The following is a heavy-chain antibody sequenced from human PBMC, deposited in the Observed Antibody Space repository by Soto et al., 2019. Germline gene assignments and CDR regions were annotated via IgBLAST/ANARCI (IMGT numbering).Heavy chain of an antibody. J-gene: IGHJ6*03. CDR2: IKQDGSEK. V-gene: IGHV3-7*01. CDR3: ARRMATTYYYYYYMDV. Sequence: GGSLRLSCAASGFTFSSYWMSWVRQAPGKGLEWVANIKQDGSEKYYVDSVKGRFTISRDNSKNSLYLQMNSLRAEDTAVYYCARRMATTYYYYYYMDVWGKGTTVTV. CDR1: GFTFSSYW. D-gene: IGHD5-12*01.